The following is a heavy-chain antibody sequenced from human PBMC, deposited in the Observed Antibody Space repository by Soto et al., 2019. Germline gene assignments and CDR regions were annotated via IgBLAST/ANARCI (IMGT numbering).Heavy chain of an antibody. D-gene: IGHD2-2*01. CDR1: GFTFSSYA. V-gene: IGHV3-30-3*01. CDR2: ISYDGSNK. Sequence: QVQLVESGGGVVQPGRSLRLSCAASGFTFSSYAMHWVRQAPGKGLEWVAVISYDGSNKYYADSVKGRFTISRDNSKNTLYLQMNSLRAEDTAVYYCARENYDCSRTSCYGWFDPWGQGTLVTVSS. J-gene: IGHJ5*02. CDR3: ARENYDCSRTSCYGWFDP.